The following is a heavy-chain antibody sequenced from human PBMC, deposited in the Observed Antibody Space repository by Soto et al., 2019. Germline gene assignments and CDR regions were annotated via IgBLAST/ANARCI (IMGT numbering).Heavy chain of an antibody. V-gene: IGHV4-28*01. CDR2: MYYSGFT. CDR1: GYSISSSNW. J-gene: IGHJ4*02. Sequence: SETLSLTCAVSGYSISSSNWWGRIRQPPEKGLEWIGYMYYSGFTYYNPSLKSRVTMSVDTSKNQFSLQLTSVTVEDTAVYYCATSYGNAWYTYWGQGTQVTVSS. CDR3: ATSYGNAWYTY. D-gene: IGHD6-13*01.